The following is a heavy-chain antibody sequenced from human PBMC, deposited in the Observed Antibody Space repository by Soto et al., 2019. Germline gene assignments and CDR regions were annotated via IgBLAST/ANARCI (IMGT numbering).Heavy chain of an antibody. CDR3: ARDQHYDFWSGCYAYYYYYGMDV. CDR1: GFTFSSYS. Sequence: PGGSLRLSCAASGFTFSSYSMNWVRQAPGKGLEWVSSISSSSSYIYYADSAKGRFTISRDNAKNSLYLQMNSLRAEDTAVYYCARDQHYDFWSGCYAYYYYYGMDVWGQGTTVTVSS. J-gene: IGHJ6*02. D-gene: IGHD3-3*01. CDR2: ISSSSSYI. V-gene: IGHV3-21*01.